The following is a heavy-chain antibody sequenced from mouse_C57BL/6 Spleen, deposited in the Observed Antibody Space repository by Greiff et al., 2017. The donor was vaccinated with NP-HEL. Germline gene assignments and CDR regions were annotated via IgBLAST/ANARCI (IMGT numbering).Heavy chain of an antibody. J-gene: IGHJ4*01. Sequence: VQLVESGPGLVQPSQSLSITCTVSGFSLTSYGVHWVRQSPGKGLEWLGVIWSGGSTDYNAAFISRLSISKDNSKSQVFFKMNSLQADDTAIYYCARSVDYGSPYAMDYWGQGTSVTVSS. CDR2: IWSGGST. V-gene: IGHV2-2*01. CDR3: ARSVDYGSPYAMDY. D-gene: IGHD1-1*01. CDR1: GFSLTSYG.